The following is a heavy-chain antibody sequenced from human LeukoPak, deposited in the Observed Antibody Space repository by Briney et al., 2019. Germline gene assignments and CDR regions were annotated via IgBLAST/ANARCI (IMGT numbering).Heavy chain of an antibody. CDR1: GFTFRTYT. V-gene: IGHV3-23*01. CDR2: IGGSSEST. J-gene: IGHJ3*02. D-gene: IGHD3-22*01. Sequence: PGGSLRLSCAASGFTFRTYTKSWIRQAPGKGLEWVSAIGGSSESTYYADSVKGRFTISRDFSRNTLYLQMNSLRAEDTAVYYCAKGGYDSSGFNAFDIWGQGTMVTVSS. CDR3: AKGGYDSSGFNAFDI.